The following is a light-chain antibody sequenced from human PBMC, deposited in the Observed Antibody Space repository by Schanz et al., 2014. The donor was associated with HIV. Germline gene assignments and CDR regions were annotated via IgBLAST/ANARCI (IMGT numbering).Light chain of an antibody. J-gene: IGKJ1*01. V-gene: IGKV1-5*03. CDR1: QSIGNW. CDR2: QAS. CDR3: QQYNNWPWT. Sequence: DIQMTQSPSTLSASIGDRVTITCRASQSIGNWLAWYQQKPGKAPELLIYQASTLQTGVPSRFSGSGSGTEFTLTISSLQSEDFAVYYCQQYNNWPWTFGQGTKVEIK.